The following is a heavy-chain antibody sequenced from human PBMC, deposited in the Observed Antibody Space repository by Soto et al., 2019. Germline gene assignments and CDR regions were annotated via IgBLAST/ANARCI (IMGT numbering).Heavy chain of an antibody. V-gene: IGHV3-23*01. CDR1: GFTFSSYA. CDR2: ISGSGGST. D-gene: IGHD3-22*01. Sequence: GVSLRLSCAASGFTFSSYAMSWVRQAPGKGLEWVSAISGSGGSTYYADSVKGRFTISRDNSKNTLYLQMSSLRAEDTAVYYCAKADRPAILSYYYDSTGYYYDYWGQGTLVTVSS. J-gene: IGHJ4*02. CDR3: AKADRPAILSYYYDSTGYYYDY.